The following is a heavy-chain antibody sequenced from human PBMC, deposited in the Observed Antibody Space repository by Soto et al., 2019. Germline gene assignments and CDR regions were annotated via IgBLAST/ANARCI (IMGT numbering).Heavy chain of an antibody. J-gene: IGHJ6*03. V-gene: IGHV4-59*01. CDR3: AREGRVGHCSSTSCYRTSQRYYMDV. Sequence: SGTLSLTCTVSGGSLSSYYWSWVRPPPGEGLGWVGDIYYSGTTNYTPSLKSRVTISVDTSKNQFSLKLSSVTAADTAVYYCAREGRVGHCSSTSCYRTSQRYYMDVWGKGTTVTVSS. CDR2: IYYSGTT. CDR1: GGSLSSYY. D-gene: IGHD2-2*03.